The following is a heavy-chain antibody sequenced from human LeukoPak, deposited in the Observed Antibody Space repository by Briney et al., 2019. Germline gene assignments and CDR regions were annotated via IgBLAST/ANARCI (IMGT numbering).Heavy chain of an antibody. CDR3: ARHLYDSSGSRHPAFDY. D-gene: IGHD3-22*01. J-gene: IGHJ4*02. CDR2: ISSSSSYI. CDR1: GFTFSSYS. Sequence: GGSLRLSCAASGFTFSSYSMNWVRQAPGKGLEWVSAISSSSSYIYYADSVKGRFTISRDNAKNSLYLQMNSLRAEDTPVYYCARHLYDSSGSRHPAFDYWGQGTLVTVSS. V-gene: IGHV3-21*01.